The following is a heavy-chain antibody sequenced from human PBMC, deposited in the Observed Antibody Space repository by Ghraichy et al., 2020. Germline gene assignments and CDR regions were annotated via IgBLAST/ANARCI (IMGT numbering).Heavy chain of an antibody. CDR2: ISDSGSTI. Sequence: GESLNISCAASGFTFSDFGMNWVRQAPGKGLEWVSYISDSGSTIYYTDSVKGRFTISRDDAKNSLYLQMNSLRDEDTAVYYCAKGEVVGDWGQGTMVTVSS. J-gene: IGHJ3*01. CDR3: AKGEVVGD. CDR1: GFTFSDFG. D-gene: IGHD1-26*01. V-gene: IGHV3-48*02.